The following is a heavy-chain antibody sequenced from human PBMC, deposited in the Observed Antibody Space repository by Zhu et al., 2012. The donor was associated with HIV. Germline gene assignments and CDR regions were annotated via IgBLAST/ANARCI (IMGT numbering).Heavy chain of an antibody. V-gene: IGHV4-59*11. Sequence: QVQLQESGPGLVKPSETLSLTCTISGGYFSSHYWSWIRQPPGKALEWIGYIYYTGTTRYSPSLRSRVTILRNTSENQFSLKLTPVTAADTAVYYCVRDSPPFYESTGNPLWGQGALVTVSS. CDR2: IYYTGTT. CDR3: VRDSPPFYESTGNPL. J-gene: IGHJ4*02. D-gene: IGHD3-22*01. CDR1: GGYFSSHY.